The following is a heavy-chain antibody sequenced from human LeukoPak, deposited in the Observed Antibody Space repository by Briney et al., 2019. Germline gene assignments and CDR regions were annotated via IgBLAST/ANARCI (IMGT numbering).Heavy chain of an antibody. Sequence: PSETLSLTCTVSGGSISSSGYYWGWIRQTPGKGLEWIGSIYYSGSNYHNPSLKSRVSISVDTSKNQFSLKLSSVTAADTAVYCCARDGEVLSSSWFWFDPWGQGTLVTVSS. CDR1: GGSISSSGYY. J-gene: IGHJ5*02. V-gene: IGHV4-39*07. CDR2: IYYSGSN. CDR3: ARDGEVLSSSWFWFDP. D-gene: IGHD6-13*01.